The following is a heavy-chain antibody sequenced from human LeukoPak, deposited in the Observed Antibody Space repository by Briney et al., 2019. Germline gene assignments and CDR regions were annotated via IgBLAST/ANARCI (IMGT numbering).Heavy chain of an antibody. CDR1: GGSFSGYY. D-gene: IGHD3-10*01. Sequence: HPSETLSLTCAVYGGSFSGYYWSWIRQPPGKGLEWIGEINHSGSTNYNPSLKSRVTISVDTSKNQFSLKLSSVTAADTAVYYCARHKSKGYYYGSGSYYPNPHYSDYWGQGTLVTVSS. V-gene: IGHV4-34*01. CDR3: ARHKSKGYYYGSGSYYPNPHYSDY. J-gene: IGHJ4*02. CDR2: INHSGST.